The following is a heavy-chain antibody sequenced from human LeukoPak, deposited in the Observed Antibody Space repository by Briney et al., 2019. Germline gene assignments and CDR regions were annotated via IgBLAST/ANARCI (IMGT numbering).Heavy chain of an antibody. Sequence: PGGFLRLSCAASGFTFSSYAMSWVRQAPGKALEWVSAISGSGGSTYYADSVKGRFTISRDNSKNTLYLQMNSLRAEDTAVYYCAKDGSYYQFFDYWGQGTLVTVSS. D-gene: IGHD1-26*01. CDR1: GFTFSSYA. V-gene: IGHV3-23*01. J-gene: IGHJ4*02. CDR2: ISGSGGST. CDR3: AKDGSYYQFFDY.